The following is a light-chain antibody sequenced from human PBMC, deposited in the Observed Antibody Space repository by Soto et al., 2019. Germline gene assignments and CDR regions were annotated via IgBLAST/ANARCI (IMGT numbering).Light chain of an antibody. V-gene: IGLV2-14*01. J-gene: IGLJ1*01. CDR2: DVS. CDR1: SSDVGGYNY. Sequence: QSVLTQPASVSGSPGQSITISCTGTSSDVGGYNYVSWYQQHPGKAPKLMIYDVSNRPSGVSNRFSGSKSGKTASMTISRLHAEDEADYYGSSYTSSSTGIVFGTGTKVTVL. CDR3: SSYTSSSTGIV.